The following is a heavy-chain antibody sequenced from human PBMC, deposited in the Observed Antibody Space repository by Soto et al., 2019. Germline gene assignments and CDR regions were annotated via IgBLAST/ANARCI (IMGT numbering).Heavy chain of an antibody. Sequence: QMQLVQSGPEVKKPGTSVKVSCKASGFTFTSSAMQRVRQARGQRLEWIGWIVVGSGNTNYAQKFQERVTITRDMSTSTAYMELSSLRSEDTAVYYCAAGYSSSLYVASYYYDGMDVWGQGTTVTVSS. CDR3: AAGYSSSLYVASYYYDGMDV. D-gene: IGHD6-13*01. CDR1: GFTFTSSA. V-gene: IGHV1-58*02. J-gene: IGHJ6*02. CDR2: IVVGSGNT.